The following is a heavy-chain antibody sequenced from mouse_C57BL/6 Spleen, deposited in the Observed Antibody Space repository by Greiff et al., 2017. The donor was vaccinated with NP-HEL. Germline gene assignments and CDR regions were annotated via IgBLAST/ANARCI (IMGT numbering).Heavy chain of an antibody. CDR3: AMGDTVVPFAY. CDR2: INPSTGGT. Sequence: VHVKQSGPELVKPGASVKISCKASGYSFTGYYMNWVKQSPEKSLEWIGEINPSTGGTTYNQKFKAKATLTVDKSSSTAYMQLKSLTSEDSAVYYCAMGDTVVPFAYWGQGTLVTVSA. V-gene: IGHV1-42*01. D-gene: IGHD1-1*01. CDR1: GYSFTGYY. J-gene: IGHJ3*01.